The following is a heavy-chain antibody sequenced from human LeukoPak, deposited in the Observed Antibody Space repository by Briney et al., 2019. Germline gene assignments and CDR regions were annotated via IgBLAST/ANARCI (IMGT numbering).Heavy chain of an antibody. V-gene: IGHV4-61*01. J-gene: IGHJ3*02. Sequence: SETLSLTCTVSGGSVSGGSYYWSWIRQPPGQGLEWIADIYYSGSTKYNPSLKSRVTISLDTSKNQFSLKLSSVTAADTAVYYCARDSYNSVTFDIWGQGTMVTVSS. CDR3: ARDSYNSVTFDI. D-gene: IGHD6-25*01. CDR1: GGSVSGGSYY. CDR2: IYYSGST.